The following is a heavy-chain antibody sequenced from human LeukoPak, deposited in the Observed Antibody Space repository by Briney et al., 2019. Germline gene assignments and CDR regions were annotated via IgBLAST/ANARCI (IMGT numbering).Heavy chain of an antibody. CDR2: IRYDGSNK. D-gene: IGHD6-13*01. V-gene: IGHV3-30*02. CDR1: GFTFSSYG. Sequence: PGGSLRLSCAASGFTFSSYGMHWVRQAPGKGLEWVAFIRYDGSNKYYADSVKGRFTISRDNSKNTLYLQMNSLRAEDTAVYYCAKDRSSSWYGDYFDYWGQGTLATVSS. CDR3: AKDRSSSWYGDYFDY. J-gene: IGHJ4*02.